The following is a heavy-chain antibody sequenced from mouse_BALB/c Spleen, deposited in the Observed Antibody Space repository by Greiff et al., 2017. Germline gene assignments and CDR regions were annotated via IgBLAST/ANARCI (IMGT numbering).Heavy chain of an antibody. CDR3: ARGGTYYFDY. J-gene: IGHJ2*01. CDR2: ISDGGSYT. V-gene: IGHV5-4*01. D-gene: IGHD4-1*01. CDR1: GFTFSSYA. Sequence: EVHLVESGGGLVKPGGSLKLSCAASGFTFSSYAMSWVRQTPEKRLEWVATISDGGSYTYYPDSVKGRFTISRDNAKNNLYLQMSSLKSEDTAMYYCARGGTYYFDYWGQGTTLTVSS.